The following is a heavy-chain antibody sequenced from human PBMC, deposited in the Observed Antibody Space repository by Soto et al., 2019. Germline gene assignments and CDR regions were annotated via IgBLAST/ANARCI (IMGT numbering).Heavy chain of an antibody. CDR1: GGTFSSYA. V-gene: IGHV1-69*06. D-gene: IGHD5-12*01. CDR3: AYSGYDPSWFDP. Sequence: SVKVSCKASGGTFSSYAISWVRQAPGQGLEWMGGIIPIFGTANYAQKFQGRVTITADKSTSTAYMELSSLRSEDTAVYYCAYSGYDPSWFDPWGQGTRVTVSS. J-gene: IGHJ5*02. CDR2: IIPIFGTA.